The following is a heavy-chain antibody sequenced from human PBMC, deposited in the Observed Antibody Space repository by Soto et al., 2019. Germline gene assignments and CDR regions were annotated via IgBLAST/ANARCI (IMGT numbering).Heavy chain of an antibody. CDR1: GFTFSSYA. J-gene: IGHJ3*02. D-gene: IGHD2-21*02. CDR2: ISGSGGST. V-gene: IGHV3-23*01. CDR3: AKGFIVVVTVIRPDDAFDM. Sequence: PGGSLRLSCAASGFTFSSYAMSWVRQAPGKGLEWVSAISGSGGSTYYADSVKGRFTISRDNSKNTLYLQMNSLRAEDTAVYYCAKGFIVVVTVIRPDDAFDMWGQGTM.